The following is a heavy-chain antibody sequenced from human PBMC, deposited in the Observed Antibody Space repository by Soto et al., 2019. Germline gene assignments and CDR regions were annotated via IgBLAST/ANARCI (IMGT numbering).Heavy chain of an antibody. D-gene: IGHD1-26*01. CDR1: GDRVSSNIAA. CDR2: TYYRSKWYN. J-gene: IGHJ6*01. Sequence: SETLLLTCAISGDRVSSNIAASHWIRQSPSRGFEWLGRTYYRSKWYNDYAVSVKSRITINPDTSKNQFSLQLNSVTPEDTAVYYCARDWDRLNYFNYGMEDWAPGTSVTISP. CDR3: ARDWDRLNYFNYGMED. V-gene: IGHV6-1*01.